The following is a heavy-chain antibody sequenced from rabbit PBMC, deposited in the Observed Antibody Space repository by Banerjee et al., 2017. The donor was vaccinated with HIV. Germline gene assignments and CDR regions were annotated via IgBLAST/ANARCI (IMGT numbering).Heavy chain of an antibody. Sequence: QSLEESGGDLVKPGASLTLTCTASGFSFSSSYYMCWVRQAPGKGLEWIACIYAGSSGSTYYASWAKGRFTISKTSSTTVTLQMTSLTAADTATYFCARGGYSDYGRLDLWGPGTLVTVS. V-gene: IGHV1S40*01. CDR3: ARGGYSDYGRLDL. CDR2: IYAGSSGST. D-gene: IGHD2-1*01. CDR1: GFSFSSSYY. J-gene: IGHJ3*01.